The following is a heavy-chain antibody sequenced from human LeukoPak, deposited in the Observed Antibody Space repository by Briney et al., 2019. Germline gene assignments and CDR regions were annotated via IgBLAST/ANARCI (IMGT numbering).Heavy chain of an antibody. V-gene: IGHV3-21*01. CDR1: GFTFSSYS. Sequence: KPGGSLRLSCAASGFTFSSYSMNWVRQAPGKGLEWVSSISSSSSYIYYADSVKGRFTISRDNAKNSLYLQMNSLRAEDTAVYYCARGGRDGYNLYFEYWGQGTLVTVSS. CDR3: ARGGRDGYNLYFEY. CDR2: ISSSSSYI. D-gene: IGHD5-24*01. J-gene: IGHJ4*02.